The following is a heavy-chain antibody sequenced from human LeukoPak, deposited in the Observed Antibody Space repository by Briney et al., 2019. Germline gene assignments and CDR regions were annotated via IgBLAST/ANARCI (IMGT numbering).Heavy chain of an antibody. CDR1: GFTVSSNY. D-gene: IGHD5-12*01. Sequence: GGSLRLSCAASGFTVSSNYMSWVRQAPAKGLEWVSVIYSGGSTYYADSVKGRFTISRDNSKNTLYLQMNSLRAEDTAVYYCARDLRGGYNAFDIWGQGTMVTVSS. J-gene: IGHJ3*02. CDR3: ARDLRGGYNAFDI. CDR2: IYSGGST. V-gene: IGHV3-53*01.